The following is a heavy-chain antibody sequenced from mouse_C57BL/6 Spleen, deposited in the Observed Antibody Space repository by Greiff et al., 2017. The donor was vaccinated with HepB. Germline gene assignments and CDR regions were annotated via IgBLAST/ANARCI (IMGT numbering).Heavy chain of an antibody. D-gene: IGHD2-2*01. J-gene: IGHJ4*01. CDR1: GYTFTSYW. CDR3: ARGGYLYAMDY. V-gene: IGHV1-55*01. CDR2: IYPGSGST. Sequence: VQLQQSGAELVKPGASVKMSCKASGYTFTSYWITWVKQRPGQGLEWIGDIYPGSGSTNYNEKFKSKATLTVDTSSITAYMQLSSLTSEDSAVYYCARGGYLYAMDYWGQGTSVTVSS.